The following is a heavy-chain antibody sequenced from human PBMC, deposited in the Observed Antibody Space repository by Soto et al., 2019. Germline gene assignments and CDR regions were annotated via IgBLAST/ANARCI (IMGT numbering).Heavy chain of an antibody. V-gene: IGHV3-30*18. Sequence: GGSLRLSCAASGFIFTNYGMHWVRQAPGKGLEWVAVTSDDGSNKHYADSVKGRFTISRDNSKKTLYLQMNSLRAEDTAVYSCAKDRGRGYSHALDSWGQGTLVTVSS. CDR2: TSDDGSNK. J-gene: IGHJ4*02. CDR1: GFIFTNYG. D-gene: IGHD5-18*01. CDR3: AKDRGRGYSHALDS.